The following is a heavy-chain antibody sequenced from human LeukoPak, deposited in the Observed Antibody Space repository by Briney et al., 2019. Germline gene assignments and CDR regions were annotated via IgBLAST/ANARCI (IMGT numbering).Heavy chain of an antibody. CDR1: GFTFDDHP. CDR2: ISGDGSTT. Sequence: GGSLRLSCGASGFTFDDHPMHWVRQVPGQGLEWVSFISGDGSTTSYADSVKGRFTISRDNSKNSLYLQMNSLRTEDTALYYCAKKSGAPANFDYWGQGALVTVSS. D-gene: IGHD6-13*01. V-gene: IGHV3-43*02. J-gene: IGHJ4*02. CDR3: AKKSGAPANFDY.